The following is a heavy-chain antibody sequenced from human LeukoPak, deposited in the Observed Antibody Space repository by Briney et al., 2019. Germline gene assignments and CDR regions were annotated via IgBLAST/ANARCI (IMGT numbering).Heavy chain of an antibody. V-gene: IGHV3-23*01. Sequence: PGGSLRLSCAAYGFTFSTTDMSWVRQAPGKELEWVSGIVGSGGNTYYADFVKGRFTISRDNSKNTLYLQMDSLRDEDTAVYYCAKVGWANFWGQGTLVTVFS. D-gene: IGHD3-16*01. CDR3: AKVGWANF. CDR2: IVGSGGNT. CDR1: GFTFSTTD. J-gene: IGHJ4*02.